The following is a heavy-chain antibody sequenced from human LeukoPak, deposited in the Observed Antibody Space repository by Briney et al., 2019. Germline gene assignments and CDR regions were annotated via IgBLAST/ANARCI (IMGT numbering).Heavy chain of an antibody. CDR3: AREGLHDYVWGSYPRGFDP. V-gene: IGHV3-11*04. J-gene: IGHJ5*02. CDR2: ISSSGSTI. D-gene: IGHD3-16*02. Sequence: SGGSLRLSCAASGFTFSDYYMSWIRQAPGKGLEWVSYISSSGSTIYYADSVKGRFTISRDNAKNSLYLQMNSLRAEDTAVYYCAREGLHDYVWGSYPRGFDPWGQGTLVTVSS. CDR1: GFTFSDYY.